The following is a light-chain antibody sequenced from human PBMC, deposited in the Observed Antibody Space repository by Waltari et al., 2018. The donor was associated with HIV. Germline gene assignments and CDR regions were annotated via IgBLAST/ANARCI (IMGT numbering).Light chain of an antibody. CDR3: CSSAGRDIFV. CDR2: DHN. CDR1: STDVGAHHY. V-gene: IGLV2-11*01. Sequence: QPALPPSRSVSGSRGQSITISCTDTSTDVGAHHYVDWYQQHPGRAPELLIYDHNRRPSGVPDRFSGSKSGNTASLSISGLQAEDEADYYCCSSAGRDIFVFGTGTKVTVL. J-gene: IGLJ1*01.